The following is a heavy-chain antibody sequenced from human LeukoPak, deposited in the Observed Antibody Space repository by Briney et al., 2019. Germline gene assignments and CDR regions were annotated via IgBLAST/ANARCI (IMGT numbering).Heavy chain of an antibody. V-gene: IGHV4-39*07. D-gene: IGHD6-6*01. CDR1: GGSISSSYSY. CDR2: IYYSGNT. J-gene: IGHJ4*02. CDR3: ARFRAYSSSSGGRYYFDY. Sequence: SETLSLTRTVSGGSISSSYSYWGWIRQPPGKGLEWIGNIYYSGNTYYNPSLKSRVTISVDTSKNQFSLKLSSVTAADTAAYYCARFRAYSSSSGGRYYFDYWGQGTLVTVSS.